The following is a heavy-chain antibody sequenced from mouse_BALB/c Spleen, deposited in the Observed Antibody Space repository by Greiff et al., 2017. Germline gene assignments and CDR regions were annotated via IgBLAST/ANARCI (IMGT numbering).Heavy chain of an antibody. Sequence: VQLQQSGAELVKPGASVKLSCTASGFNIKDTYMHWVKQRPEQGLEWIGRIDPANGNTKYDPKFQGKATITADTSSNTAYLQLSSLTSEDTAVYYWARGDYDVGFAYWGQGTLVTVSA. D-gene: IGHD2-4*01. CDR2: IDPANGNT. J-gene: IGHJ3*01. CDR1: GFNIKDTY. CDR3: ARGDYDVGFAY. V-gene: IGHV14-3*02.